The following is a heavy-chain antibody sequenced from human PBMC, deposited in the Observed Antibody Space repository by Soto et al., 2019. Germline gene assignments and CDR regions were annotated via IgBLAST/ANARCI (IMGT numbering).Heavy chain of an antibody. D-gene: IGHD2-8*01. CDR2: ISSGSSYK. CDR1: GFTFSSYS. V-gene: IGHV3-21*06. CDR3: ARGGVKKGGMDV. Sequence: GGSLRLSCAASGFTFSSYSLNWVRQAPGKGLEWVSSISSGSSYKDHADSVKGRFTISRDNARNSLYLQMNSLRVEDTAVYYCARGGVKKGGMDVWGQGTAVTVSS. J-gene: IGHJ6*02.